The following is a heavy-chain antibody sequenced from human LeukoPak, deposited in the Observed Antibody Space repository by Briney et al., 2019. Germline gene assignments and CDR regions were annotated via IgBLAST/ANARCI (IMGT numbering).Heavy chain of an antibody. V-gene: IGHV3-30*02. CDR3: ARTSVAGTSGIDY. J-gene: IGHJ4*02. CDR1: GFTFSSYG. Sequence: GGSLRLSCAASGFTFSSYGMHWVRQAPGKGLEWVAFIRYDGSNKYYADSVKGRFTISRDNSKNTLYLQMNSLRAEDTAVYYCARTSVAGTSGIDYWGQGTLVTVSS. CDR2: IRYDGSNK. D-gene: IGHD6-19*01.